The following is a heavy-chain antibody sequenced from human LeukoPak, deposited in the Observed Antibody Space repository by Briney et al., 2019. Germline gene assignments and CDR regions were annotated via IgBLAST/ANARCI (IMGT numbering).Heavy chain of an antibody. CDR3: ASRYMVRGVIWASRPYYFDY. Sequence: PSETLSLTCTVSGGSISSSSYYWGWIRQPPGKGLEWIGSIYYSGSTYYNPSLKSRVTISVDTSKNQFSLKLSSVTAADTAVYYCASRYMVRGVIWASRPYYFDYWGQGTLVTVPS. CDR1: GGSISSSSYY. J-gene: IGHJ4*02. D-gene: IGHD3-10*01. CDR2: IYYSGST. V-gene: IGHV4-39*01.